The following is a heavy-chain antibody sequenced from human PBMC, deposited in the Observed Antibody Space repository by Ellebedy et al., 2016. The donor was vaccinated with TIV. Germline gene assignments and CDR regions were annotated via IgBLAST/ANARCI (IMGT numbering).Heavy chain of an antibody. CDR3: ARAYYFGSGPFGWFDP. V-gene: IGHV4-59*01. J-gene: IGHJ5*02. CDR2: IYHAEST. Sequence: ESLKISCAASGFSFRNYWMTWVRQPPGKGLEWIGYIYHAESTNYNPSLKSRVAISGDRSRNQFSLKLTSVTAADAAVYYCARAYYFGSGPFGWFDPWGQGILVTVSS. D-gene: IGHD3-10*01. CDR1: GFSFRNYW.